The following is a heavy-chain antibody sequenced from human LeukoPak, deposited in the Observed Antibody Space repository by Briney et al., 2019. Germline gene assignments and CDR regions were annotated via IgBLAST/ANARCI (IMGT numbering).Heavy chain of an antibody. J-gene: IGHJ3*02. V-gene: IGHV4-59*12. CDR3: ARDLGRRWNAFDI. D-gene: IGHD1-1*01. CDR1: GGSISSYY. Sequence: SETLSLTCTVSGGSISSYYWSWIRQPPGKGLEWIGYIYHSGSTYYNPSLKSRVTISVDRSKNQFSLKLSSVTAADTAVYYCARDLGRRWNAFDIWGQGTMVTVSS. CDR2: IYHSGST.